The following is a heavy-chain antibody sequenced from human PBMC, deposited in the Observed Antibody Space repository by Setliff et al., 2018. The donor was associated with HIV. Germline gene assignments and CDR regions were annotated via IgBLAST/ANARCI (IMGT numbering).Heavy chain of an antibody. Sequence: SETLSLTCAVYGGSFSGHYWSWIRQPPGKGLEWIGEINDFRSTNYNPSLKSRVTITVDTSKNQLSLMLSSVTAADTAVYYCAGGPGTTSIDYWAQGTLVTVSS. V-gene: IGHV4-34*01. D-gene: IGHD1-26*01. CDR2: INDFRST. CDR3: AGGPGTTSIDY. CDR1: GGSFSGHY. J-gene: IGHJ4*02.